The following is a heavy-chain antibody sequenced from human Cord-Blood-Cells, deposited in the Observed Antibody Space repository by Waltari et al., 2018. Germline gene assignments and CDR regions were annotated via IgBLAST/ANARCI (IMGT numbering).Heavy chain of an antibody. CDR1: GYTFTGYS. Sequence: QVQLVQSGAEVKKPGASVKVSCKASGYTFTGYSMHWVRQAPGQGLEWMGWINPNSGGKNYAQKFQGWVTMTRDTSISTAYMELSRLRSDDTAVYYCARGDSPAEDSFDYWGQGTLVTVSS. CDR3: ARGDSPAEDSFDY. CDR2: INPNSGGK. J-gene: IGHJ4*02. D-gene: IGHD2-15*01. V-gene: IGHV1-2*04.